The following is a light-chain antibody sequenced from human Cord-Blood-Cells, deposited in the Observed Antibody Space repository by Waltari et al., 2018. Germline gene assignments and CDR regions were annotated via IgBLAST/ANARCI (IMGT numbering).Light chain of an antibody. Sequence: EIVLTQSPGTLTFYQRARATLSCRASQSVSSSYLAWYQQKPGQAPRLLIYVASSRATGIPDRFSGSGSGTDFTLTISRLEPEDFAVYYCQQYGSSPPTFGQGTKVEIK. CDR3: QQYGSSPPT. J-gene: IGKJ1*01. CDR2: VAS. CDR1: QSVSSSY. V-gene: IGKV3-20*01.